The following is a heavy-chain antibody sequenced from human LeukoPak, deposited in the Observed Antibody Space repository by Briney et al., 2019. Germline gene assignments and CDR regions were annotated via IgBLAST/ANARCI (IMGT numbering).Heavy chain of an antibody. J-gene: IGHJ4*02. CDR1: GYTFTGYY. D-gene: IGHD3-10*01. Sequence: ASVKVSCKASGYTFTGYYMHWVRQAPGQGLEWMGWINPNSGGTNYAQKFQGRVTMTRDTSISTAYMELSRLRSDDTALYYCARVNGSGSYFGHFDYWGQGTLVTVSS. CDR2: INPNSGGT. V-gene: IGHV1-2*02. CDR3: ARVNGSGSYFGHFDY.